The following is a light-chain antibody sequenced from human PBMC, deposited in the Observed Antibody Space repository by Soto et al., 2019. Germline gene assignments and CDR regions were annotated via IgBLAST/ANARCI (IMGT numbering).Light chain of an antibody. Sequence: ESVLTQSPGTLSFSPGERATLSCRASQSVSSSYLAWYQQKPGQAPRLLIYGASSRATGIPDRFSGSGSGTDFTLTISRLEPEDFAVYYCQQYGSSLFTFGPGTKVDIK. J-gene: IGKJ3*01. CDR1: QSVSSSY. CDR3: QQYGSSLFT. V-gene: IGKV3-20*01. CDR2: GAS.